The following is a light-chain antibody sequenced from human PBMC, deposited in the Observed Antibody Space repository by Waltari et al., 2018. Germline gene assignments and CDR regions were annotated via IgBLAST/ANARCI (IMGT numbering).Light chain of an antibody. J-gene: IGLJ3*02. Sequence: QSALTQPASVSGSPGQSITISCPGTSSDVGGYNYVPWYQQHPGKAPKLMMYEVSNRPSGVSNRFSGSKSGNTASLTISGLQAEDEADYYCSSYTSSSTWVFGGGTKLTVL. CDR1: SSDVGGYNY. CDR2: EVS. V-gene: IGLV2-14*01. CDR3: SSYTSSSTWV.